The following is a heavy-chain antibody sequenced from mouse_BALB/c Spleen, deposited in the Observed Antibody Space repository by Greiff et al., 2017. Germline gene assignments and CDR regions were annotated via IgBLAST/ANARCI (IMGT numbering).Heavy chain of an antibody. Sequence: EVKLMESGPGLVKPSQSLSLTCTVTGYSITSDYAWNWIRQFPGNKLEWMGYISYSGSTSYNPSLKSRISITRDTSKNQFFLQLNSVTTEDTATYYCARSVTGTFAYWGQGTLVTVSA. D-gene: IGHD4-1*01. CDR3: ARSVTGTFAY. J-gene: IGHJ3*01. V-gene: IGHV3-2*02. CDR2: ISYSGST. CDR1: GYSITSDYA.